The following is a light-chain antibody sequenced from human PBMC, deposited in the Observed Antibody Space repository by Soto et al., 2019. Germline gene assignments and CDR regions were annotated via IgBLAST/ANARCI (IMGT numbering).Light chain of an antibody. CDR2: KAS. V-gene: IGKV1-5*03. CDR3: QQYNSHPYT. CDR1: QSIHSW. J-gene: IGKJ2*01. Sequence: DIQMTQSPSTLSASVGDRVTITCRASQSIHSWLAWYQQKPGRTPKLLIYKASTLESGVPSRFSGSGSGTDFTLTISSMQPDDFATYYCQQYNSHPYTFGQGTKLEIK.